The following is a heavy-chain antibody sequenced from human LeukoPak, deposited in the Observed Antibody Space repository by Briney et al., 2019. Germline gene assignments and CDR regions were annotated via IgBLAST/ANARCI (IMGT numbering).Heavy chain of an antibody. CDR3: VRVVLFIRGLVDN. CDR2: IKQDGSDI. J-gene: IGHJ4*02. Sequence: PGGSLRLSCAASGFIFSDYWMSWVRQAPGKGLEWVAYIKQDGSDIYYADSVKGRFTISRDNAKNSLYLEMGSLRAEDTAVYYCVRVVLFIRGLVDNWGQGTLVTVSS. V-gene: IGHV3-7*01. D-gene: IGHD3-10*01. CDR1: GFIFSDYW.